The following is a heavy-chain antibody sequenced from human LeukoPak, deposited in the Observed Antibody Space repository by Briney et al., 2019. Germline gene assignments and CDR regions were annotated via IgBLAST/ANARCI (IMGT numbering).Heavy chain of an antibody. J-gene: IGHJ4*02. Sequence: PGESLRLSCAASGFTFSSYNMNWVRQAPGKGLEWVSSISSSSSYIYYADSLKGRFTISRDNAKNSLYLQMNSLRAEDTAVYYCARDRGGAYDFWSGYYTGYFDYWGQGTLVPVSS. CDR1: GFTFSSYN. V-gene: IGHV3-21*01. D-gene: IGHD3-3*01. CDR2: ISSSSSYI. CDR3: ARDRGGAYDFWSGYYTGYFDY.